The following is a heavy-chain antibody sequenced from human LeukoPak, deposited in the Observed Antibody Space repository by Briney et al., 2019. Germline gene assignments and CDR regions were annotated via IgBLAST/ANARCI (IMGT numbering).Heavy chain of an antibody. CDR1: GFTFSDYY. CDR3: ARDIYGGKNQFDY. D-gene: IGHD4-23*01. CDR2: ISSSGSTI. Sequence: AGGSLRLSCAASGFTFSDYYMSWIRQAPGKGLEWVSYISSSGSTIYYADSVKGRFTISRDNAKNSLYLQMNSLRAEDTAVYYCARDIYGGKNQFDYWGQGTLVTVSS. V-gene: IGHV3-11*04. J-gene: IGHJ4*02.